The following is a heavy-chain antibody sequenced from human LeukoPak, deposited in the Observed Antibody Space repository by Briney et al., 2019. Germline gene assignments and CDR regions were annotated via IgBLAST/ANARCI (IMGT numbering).Heavy chain of an antibody. D-gene: IGHD3-10*01. CDR2: INHSGST. V-gene: IGHV4-34*01. Sequence: PSESLSLTCAVYGGSFSGYYWSWIRQPPGKGLEWIGDINHSGSTNYNPSPKSRVTISVDTSKNQFSLKLSSVTAADTAVYYCASRRGYYYGSGSVPTNFDYWGQGTLVTVSS. J-gene: IGHJ4*02. CDR3: ASRRGYYYGSGSVPTNFDY. CDR1: GGSFSGYY.